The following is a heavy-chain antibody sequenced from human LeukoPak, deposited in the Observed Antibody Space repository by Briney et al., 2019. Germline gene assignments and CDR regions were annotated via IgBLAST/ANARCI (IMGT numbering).Heavy chain of an antibody. D-gene: IGHD1-26*01. Sequence: GGSLRLSCAASGFTFGSYSMNWVRQAPGKGLEWVSSISSSSSYIYYADSVKGRFTISRDNAKNSLYLQMNSLRAEDTAVYYCAGRIVGADFDYWGQGTLVTVSS. CDR1: GFTFGSYS. CDR2: ISSSSSYI. V-gene: IGHV3-21*01. J-gene: IGHJ4*02. CDR3: AGRIVGADFDY.